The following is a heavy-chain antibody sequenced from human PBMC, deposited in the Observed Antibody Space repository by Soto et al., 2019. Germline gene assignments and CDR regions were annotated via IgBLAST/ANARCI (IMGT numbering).Heavy chain of an antibody. J-gene: IGHJ4*02. CDR2: IYYTGST. D-gene: IGHD6-19*01. CDR3: ARSGSGSGWL. Sequence: XTLSLPSTDSRGSFSSGRFYWSWIRQPPGKGLEWIGYIYYTGSTMYNPSLSIRVTISVDTSKNQFSLKLNSVTAADAALYYCARSGSGSGWLGAQGTLVTSPQ. V-gene: IGHV4-61*01. CDR1: RGSFSSGRFY.